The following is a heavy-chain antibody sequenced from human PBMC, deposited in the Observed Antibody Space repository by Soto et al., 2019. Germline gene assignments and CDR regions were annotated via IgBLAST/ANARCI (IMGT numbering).Heavy chain of an antibody. CDR2: ISTSNDNT. CDR3: SRAMVRLFGSGSSRPYGLDV. D-gene: IGHD3-10*01. CDR1: GARFNNYC. Sequence: QVHLVQSGPEVKQPGASVKVSCKVSGARFNNYCFTWVRQAPGQGLEWMVWISTSNDNTDYAQKFQGRVTMTADTSTTTVYTELRSLRSDDTAVYYCSRAMVRLFGSGSSRPYGLDVWVQGTTVTVSS. V-gene: IGHV1-18*01. J-gene: IGHJ6*02.